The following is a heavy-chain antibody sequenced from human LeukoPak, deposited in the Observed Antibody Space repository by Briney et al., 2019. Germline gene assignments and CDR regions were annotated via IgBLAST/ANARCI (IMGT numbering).Heavy chain of an antibody. Sequence: LTGGSLRLSCAASGFTFSSNGMSWVRQAPGKGLEWVANIWHDGSAKYYVDSVKGRFIISRDNAKNSLFLQMNSLRAEDTAVYYCARDYYDSSGYDAFDIWGQGTMVTVSS. D-gene: IGHD3-22*01. J-gene: IGHJ3*02. CDR1: GFTFSSNG. CDR2: IWHDGSAK. V-gene: IGHV3-7*03. CDR3: ARDYYDSSGYDAFDI.